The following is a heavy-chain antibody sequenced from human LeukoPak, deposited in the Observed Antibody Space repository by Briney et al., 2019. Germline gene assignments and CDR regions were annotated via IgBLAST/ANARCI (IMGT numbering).Heavy chain of an antibody. Sequence: GSLRLSCAASGFTFSNYWMSWVRQAPGKGLEWVAIIKQDASEKYYVDSVKGRFTISRDNAKNSVYLQMNSLRAEDTAVYYCVREGQTAWNDYWGQGTLVTVSS. D-gene: IGHD5-18*01. CDR3: VREGQTAWNDY. V-gene: IGHV3-7*01. CDR2: IKQDASEK. CDR1: GFTFSNYW. J-gene: IGHJ4*02.